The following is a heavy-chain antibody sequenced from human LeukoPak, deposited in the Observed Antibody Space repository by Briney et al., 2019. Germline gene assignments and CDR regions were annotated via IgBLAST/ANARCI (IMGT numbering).Heavy chain of an antibody. D-gene: IGHD6-19*01. J-gene: IGHJ4*02. CDR3: ARDATVGVPGTLYFDH. CDR1: GFTFSSYE. V-gene: IGHV3-48*03. CDR2: IDTSSGTI. Sequence: GGSLRLSCAASGFTFSSYEMNWVRQAPGKGLEWVSYIDTSSGTIHYADSVKGRFTISRDNAKSSLYLQMNSLRAKDTAVYFCARDATVGVPGTLYFDHWGQGTLVTVSS.